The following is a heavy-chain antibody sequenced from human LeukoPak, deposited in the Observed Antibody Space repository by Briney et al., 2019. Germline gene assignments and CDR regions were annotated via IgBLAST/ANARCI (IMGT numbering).Heavy chain of an antibody. J-gene: IGHJ3*02. V-gene: IGHV4-28*05. CDR1: GYSISSSNY. Sequence: NASETLSLTCAVSGYSISSSNYWAWIRQPPGKGLEWIGHIYYSGSIYYNPSLKSRVTTSVDTSKNQFSLKLSSVTTVGTAVYYCARKATTGPTKAAFDIWGQGTMVTVSS. D-gene: IGHD4-17*01. CDR2: IYYSGSI. CDR3: ARKATTGPTKAAFDI.